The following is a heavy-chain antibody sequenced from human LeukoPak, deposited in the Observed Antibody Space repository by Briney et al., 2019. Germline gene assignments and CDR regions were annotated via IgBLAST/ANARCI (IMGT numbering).Heavy chain of an antibody. D-gene: IGHD5-12*01. CDR2: TSHDGSNK. CDR3: TRGASGYGNFDY. Sequence: PGRSLRLSCVASGFTFSSYGMHWVRQAPGKGLEWVAMTSHDGSNKYYADSVKGRFTISRDNSKNTLYLQMNSLRAEDTAVYYCTRGASGYGNFDYWGQGTLVTVSS. CDR1: GFTFSSYG. J-gene: IGHJ4*02. V-gene: IGHV3-30*03.